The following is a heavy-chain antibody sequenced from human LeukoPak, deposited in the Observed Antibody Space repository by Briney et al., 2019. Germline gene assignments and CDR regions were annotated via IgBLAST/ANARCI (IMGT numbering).Heavy chain of an antibody. CDR2: IYYSGST. CDR1: GGSISSYY. J-gene: IGHJ6*03. D-gene: IGHD3-16*01. Sequence: KPSETLSLTCTVSGGSISSYYWGWIRQPPGKGLEWIGSIYYSGSTYYNPSLKSRVTISVDTSKNQFSLKLSSVTAADTAVYYCARETSQKGAHYMDVWGKGTTVTISS. CDR3: ARETSQKGAHYMDV. V-gene: IGHV4-39*07.